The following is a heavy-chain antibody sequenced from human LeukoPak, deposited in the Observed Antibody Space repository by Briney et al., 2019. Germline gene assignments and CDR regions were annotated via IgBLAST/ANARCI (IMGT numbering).Heavy chain of an antibody. CDR2: IKQGGEN. D-gene: IGHD3-10*01. CDR3: ARLARGNVLDY. Sequence: GGSLRLSCAASGFTFSSYWMSWVRQAPGKGLEWVANIKQGGENSYVDSVKGRFTISRDNAKNSLDLQMNSLRAEDTAVYYCARLARGNVLDYWGQGTLVTVSS. J-gene: IGHJ4*02. CDR1: GFTFSSYW. V-gene: IGHV3-7*05.